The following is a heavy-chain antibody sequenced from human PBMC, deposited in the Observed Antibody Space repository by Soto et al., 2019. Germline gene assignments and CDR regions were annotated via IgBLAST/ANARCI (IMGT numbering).Heavy chain of an antibody. CDR1: GFPFSSYG. Sequence: GGSLRVSCAAAGFPFSSYGMHWVRQAPGKGLEWVAVISYDGSNKYYADSVKGRFTISRDNSKNTLYLQMNSLRAEDTAVYYCAKNTGYDWDYYYYYGMDVWGQGTTVTVSS. D-gene: IGHD5-12*01. V-gene: IGHV3-30*18. CDR2: ISYDGSNK. CDR3: AKNTGYDWDYYYYYGMDV. J-gene: IGHJ6*02.